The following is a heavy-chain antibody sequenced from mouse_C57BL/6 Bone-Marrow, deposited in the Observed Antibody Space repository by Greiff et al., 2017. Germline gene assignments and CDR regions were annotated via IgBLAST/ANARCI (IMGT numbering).Heavy chain of an antibody. Sequence: VKLQESGAELARPGASVKLSCKASGYTFTSYGISWVKQRTGQGLEWIGEIYPRSGNTYYNEKFKGKATLTADKSSSTAYMELRSLTSEDSAVYFCARGAGTRAYWGQGTLVTVSA. CDR2: IYPRSGNT. CDR1: GYTFTSYG. D-gene: IGHD3-3*01. CDR3: ARGAGTRAY. J-gene: IGHJ3*01. V-gene: IGHV1-81*01.